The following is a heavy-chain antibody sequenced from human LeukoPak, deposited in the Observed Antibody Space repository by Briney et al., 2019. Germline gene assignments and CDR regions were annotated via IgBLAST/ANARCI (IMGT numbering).Heavy chain of an antibody. Sequence: GGSLRLSCAASGFTFSSYSMNWVRQAPGKGLEWVSSISSSSSYIYYADSVKGRFTISRDNAKNSLYLQMNSLRAEDTAVYYCARAPQARPYYDFWSGYYFDYGGQGTLVTVSS. CDR2: ISSSSSYI. J-gene: IGHJ4*02. D-gene: IGHD3-3*01. CDR3: ARAPQARPYYDFWSGYYFDY. V-gene: IGHV3-21*01. CDR1: GFTFSSYS.